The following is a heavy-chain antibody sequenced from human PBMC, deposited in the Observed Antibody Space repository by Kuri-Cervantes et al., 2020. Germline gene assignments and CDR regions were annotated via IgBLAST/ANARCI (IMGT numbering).Heavy chain of an antibody. CDR2: ISSSSSTI. CDR3: ARDSSITMVRGVISNGMDV. CDR1: GFTFSSYS. Sequence: GESLKISCAASGFTFSSYSMNWVRQAPGKGLEWVSYISSSSSTIYYADSVKGRFTISRDNAKNSLYPQMNSLRDEDTAVYYCARDSSITMVRGVISNGMDVWGQGTTVTVSS. D-gene: IGHD3-10*01. V-gene: IGHV3-48*02. J-gene: IGHJ6*02.